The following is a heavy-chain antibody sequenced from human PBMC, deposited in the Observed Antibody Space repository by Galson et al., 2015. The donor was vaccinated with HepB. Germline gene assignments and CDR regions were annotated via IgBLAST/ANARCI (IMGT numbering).Heavy chain of an antibody. CDR3: ARGGCSGGSCYFYGMDV. CDR2: ISAYNGNT. Sequence: SVKVSCKASGYTFTSYGISWVRQAPGQGLEWMGWISAYNGNTNYAQKLQGRVTMTTDTSTSTAYMELRNLRSDDTAVYYCARGGCSGGSCYFYGMDVWGQGTTVTVSS. J-gene: IGHJ6*02. CDR1: GYTFTSYG. V-gene: IGHV1-18*04. D-gene: IGHD2-15*01.